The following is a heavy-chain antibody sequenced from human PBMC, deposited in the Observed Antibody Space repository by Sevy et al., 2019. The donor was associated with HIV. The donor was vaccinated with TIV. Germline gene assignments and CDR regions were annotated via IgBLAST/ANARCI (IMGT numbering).Heavy chain of an antibody. CDR2: INTNTGYP. CDR3: ASDDRGGIAAAGQTVRVLWSFDY. V-gene: IGHV7-4-1*02. D-gene: IGHD6-13*01. Sequence: ASVKVSCKASGYTFTSYAMNWVRQAPGQGLEWMGWINTNTGYPTYAQGFTGRFVFSLDTSVSTAYLQISSLKAEDTAVYYCASDDRGGIAAAGQTVRVLWSFDYWGQGTLVTVSS. CDR1: GYTFTSYA. J-gene: IGHJ4*02.